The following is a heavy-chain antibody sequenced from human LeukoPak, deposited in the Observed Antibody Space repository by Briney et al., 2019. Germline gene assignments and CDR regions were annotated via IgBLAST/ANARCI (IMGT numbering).Heavy chain of an antibody. CDR3: ARDGGEMATILGWFDS. CDR2: ISSSSSYI. J-gene: IGHJ5*01. V-gene: IGHV3-21*01. D-gene: IGHD5-24*01. Sequence: GGSLRLSCAASGFTFSSYSMNWVRQAPGKGLEWVSSISSSSSYIYYADSVKGRFTISRDNAKNSLYLQMNSLRAEDTAVYYCARDGGEMATILGWFDSWGQGTLVTVSS. CDR1: GFTFSSYS.